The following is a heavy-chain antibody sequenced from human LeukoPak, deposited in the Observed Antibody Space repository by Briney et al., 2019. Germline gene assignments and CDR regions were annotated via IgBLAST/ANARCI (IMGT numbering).Heavy chain of an antibody. CDR2: INPNSGGT. CDR1: GYTFTGYY. J-gene: IGHJ4*02. V-gene: IGHV1-2*02. Sequence: ASVKVSCKASGYTFTGYYMHWVRQAPGQGLEWMGWINPNSGGTNSAQKFQGRVTMTRDTSITTVYMELSGLSFDDTAVYYCARGGGRYSVDYWGQGTLVIVSS. D-gene: IGHD1-26*01. CDR3: ARGGGRYSVDY.